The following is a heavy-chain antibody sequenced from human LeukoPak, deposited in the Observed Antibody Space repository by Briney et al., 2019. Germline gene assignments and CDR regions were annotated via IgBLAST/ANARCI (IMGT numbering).Heavy chain of an antibody. Sequence: GRSLRLSCAASGFTFDDYAMHWVRQAPGKGLEWVSGISWNSGSIGYADSVKGRFTISRDKAKNSLYLQMNSLRAEDTALYYCAKGYYYDSSGYYFSGDAFDIWGQGTMVTVSS. CDR1: GFTFDDYA. CDR2: ISWNSGSI. V-gene: IGHV3-9*01. CDR3: AKGYYYDSSGYYFSGDAFDI. D-gene: IGHD3-22*01. J-gene: IGHJ3*02.